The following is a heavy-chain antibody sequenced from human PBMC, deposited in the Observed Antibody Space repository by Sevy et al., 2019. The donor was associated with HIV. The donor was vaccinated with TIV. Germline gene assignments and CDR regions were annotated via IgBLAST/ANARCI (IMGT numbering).Heavy chain of an antibody. CDR3: ARVRVGARGNWFDP. CDR1: GFTFSSYA. D-gene: IGHD1-26*01. J-gene: IGHJ5*02. Sequence: GGSLRLSCAASGFTFSSYAMHWVRQAPGKGLEWVAVISYDGSNKYYEDSVKGRFTISRDNSKNTLYLQMNSLRAEDTAAYYCARVRVGARGNWFDPWGQGTLVTVSS. CDR2: ISYDGSNK. V-gene: IGHV3-30-3*01.